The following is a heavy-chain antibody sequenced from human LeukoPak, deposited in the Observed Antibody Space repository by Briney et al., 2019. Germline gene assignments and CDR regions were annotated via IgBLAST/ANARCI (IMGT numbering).Heavy chain of an antibody. CDR1: GFNFRGYG. CDR2: IHYDGRNQ. J-gene: IGHJ4*02. CDR3: AKDGWFGGESLDY. V-gene: IGHV3-30*02. D-gene: IGHD3-10*01. Sequence: GGSLRLSCAASGFNFRGYGMHWVRQAPGKGLEWVTFIHYDGRNQYYADSVKGRFTISRDNSKNTLYLQMNSLRAEDTAVYYCAKDGWFGGESLDYWGQGTLVTVSS.